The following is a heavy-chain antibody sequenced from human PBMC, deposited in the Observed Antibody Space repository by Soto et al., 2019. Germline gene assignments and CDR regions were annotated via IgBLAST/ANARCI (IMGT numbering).Heavy chain of an antibody. J-gene: IGHJ5*02. V-gene: IGHV4-39*01. CDR1: GGSISSDNYY. CDR3: ARHHRILAPAAMSWFDP. Sequence: SETLSLTCTVSGGSISSDNYYWGWIRQPPGKGLEWIGSIYYSGNTYYNPSLKSRVTISVDTSKNQFSLKLRSVTAADTAVYYCARHHRILAPAAMSWFDPWGQGTLVTVSS. D-gene: IGHD2-2*01. CDR2: IYYSGNT.